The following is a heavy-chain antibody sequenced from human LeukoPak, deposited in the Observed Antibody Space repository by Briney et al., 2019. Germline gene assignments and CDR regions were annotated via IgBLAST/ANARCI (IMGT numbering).Heavy chain of an antibody. CDR1: GFTFSSYG. CDR3: AKMYGGTYIGN. V-gene: IGHV3-30*18. J-gene: IGHJ4*02. Sequence: GGPLRLSCAASGFTFSSYGMHWVRQAPGKGLEWVAVISYDGSNKYYADSVKGRFTISRDNSKNTLYLQMNSLRAEDTAVYYCAKMYGGTYIGNWGQGTLVTVSS. D-gene: IGHD1-26*01. CDR2: ISYDGSNK.